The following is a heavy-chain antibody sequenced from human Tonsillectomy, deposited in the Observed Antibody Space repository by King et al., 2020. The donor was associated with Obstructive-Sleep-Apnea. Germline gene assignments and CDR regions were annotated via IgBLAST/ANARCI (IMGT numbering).Heavy chain of an antibody. Sequence: VQLVESGGGLVKPGGSLRLSCAASGFTFSTYSMNWVRQAPGKGLEWVSSITSSSSYIYYADLVKCRSTISRGDDKNSLYLQMNSLRAEDTAVYYCAMLWTGYYGSGSYSYFFDYWGQGTLVTVSS. D-gene: IGHD3-10*01. CDR3: AMLWTGYYGSGSYSYFFDY. J-gene: IGHJ4*02. V-gene: IGHV3-21*01. CDR1: GFTFSTYS. CDR2: ITSSSSYI.